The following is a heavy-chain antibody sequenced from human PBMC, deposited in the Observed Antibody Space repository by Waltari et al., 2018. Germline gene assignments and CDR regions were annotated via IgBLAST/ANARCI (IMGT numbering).Heavy chain of an antibody. J-gene: IGHJ4*02. Sequence: EVQLVESGGGLVQPGRSLRLSCTASGFTFGDYAMSWVSQAPGKGLEWVGFIRSKAYGGTTEYAASVKGRFTISRDDSKSIAYLQMNSLKTEDTAVYYCTSRPVGSDVPLRYWGQGTLVTVSS. D-gene: IGHD3-10*01. CDR3: TSRPVGSDVPLRY. CDR2: IRSKAYGGTT. CDR1: GFTFGDYA. V-gene: IGHV3-49*04.